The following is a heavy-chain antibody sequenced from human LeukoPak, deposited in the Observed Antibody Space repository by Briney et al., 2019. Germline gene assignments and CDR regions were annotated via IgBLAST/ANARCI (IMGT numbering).Heavy chain of an antibody. J-gene: IGHJ4*02. CDR3: ARDPAAWDY. V-gene: IGHV3-7*01. CDR2: INTDGSET. CDR1: GFTFSSYG. D-gene: IGHD6-13*01. Sequence: PGGSLRLSCAASGFTFSSYGMHWVRQAPGKGLEWVANINTDGSETYYVDSVKGRFTISRDNAKKSLSLQMDSLREGDTAIYYCARDPAAWDYWGQGTLVTVSP.